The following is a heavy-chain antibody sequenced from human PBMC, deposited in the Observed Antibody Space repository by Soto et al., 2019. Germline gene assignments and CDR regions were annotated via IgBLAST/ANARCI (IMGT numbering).Heavy chain of an antibody. J-gene: IGHJ3*02. CDR2: IKQDGSEK. Sequence: PGGSLRLSCAASGFTFSRYWMSWVRQAPGKGLEWVANIKQDGSEKWYVDSVKGRFTISRDNAKNSLYLQMNSLRDEDTAVYYCARGDYYDISGPFSDAFDIWGQGTMVTVSS. CDR3: ARGDYYDISGPFSDAFDI. CDR1: GFTFSRYW. D-gene: IGHD3-22*01. V-gene: IGHV3-7*04.